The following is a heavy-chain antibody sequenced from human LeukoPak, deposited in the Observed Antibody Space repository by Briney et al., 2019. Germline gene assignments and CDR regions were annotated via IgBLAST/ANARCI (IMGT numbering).Heavy chain of an antibody. Sequence: PGGSLRLSCAASGFTFSNAWMCWVRQAPGEGLEWVGRIKSKTDGGTTDYAAPVKGRFIISRDDSKNMVYLEMDSLETEDTAVYYCATTRVTKVYYWGQGILVTVYS. J-gene: IGHJ4*02. D-gene: IGHD2-21*02. V-gene: IGHV3-15*01. CDR2: IKSKTDGGTT. CDR3: ATTRVTKVYY. CDR1: GFTFSNAW.